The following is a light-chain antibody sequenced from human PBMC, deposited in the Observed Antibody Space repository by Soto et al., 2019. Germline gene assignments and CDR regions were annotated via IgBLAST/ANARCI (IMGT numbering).Light chain of an antibody. CDR2: GTS. CDR1: QSVSTN. Sequence: EIVLTQSPATLSLSPGETATLSCRASQSVSTNLAWYQQRPGQAPRHLIYGTSTRATGFPARFSGSGSGTEFTLTISSLQSEDFAVYYCQHYITRPYTFGQGTKLEIK. CDR3: QHYITRPYT. V-gene: IGKV3-15*01. J-gene: IGKJ2*01.